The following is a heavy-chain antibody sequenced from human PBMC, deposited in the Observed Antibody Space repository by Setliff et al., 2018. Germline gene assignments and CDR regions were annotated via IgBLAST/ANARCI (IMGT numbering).Heavy chain of an antibody. Sequence: PGESLKISCQGLGYDFFGYWIAWVRQVPGKGPEWVGLIYPGDSDTRYSPSFQGQVTNSVDRSRVTAYLQWDSLKASDAATYYCARLAVRNTVYYYFTDVWGKGTSVTVSS. CDR1: GYDFFGYW. D-gene: IGHD2-2*02. CDR2: IYPGDSDT. CDR3: ARLAVRNTVYYYFTDV. J-gene: IGHJ6*03. V-gene: IGHV5-51*01.